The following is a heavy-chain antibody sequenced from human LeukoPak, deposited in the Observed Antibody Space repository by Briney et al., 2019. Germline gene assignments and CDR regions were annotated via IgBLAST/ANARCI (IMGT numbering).Heavy chain of an antibody. CDR1: GGSISSYY. J-gene: IGHJ4*02. Sequence: PSETLSLTCTVSGGSISSYYWSWIRQPPGKGLEWIGYIYYSGSTKYNPSLKGRVTISVDTSKNQFSLKLSSVTAADTAVYYCARSARTGYYYGPRIMSLDYWNQGTLVTV. D-gene: IGHD3-10*01. CDR3: ARSARTGYYYGPRIMSLDY. V-gene: IGHV4-59*08. CDR2: IYYSGST.